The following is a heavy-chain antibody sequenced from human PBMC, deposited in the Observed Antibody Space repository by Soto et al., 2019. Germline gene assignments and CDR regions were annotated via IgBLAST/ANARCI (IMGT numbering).Heavy chain of an antibody. CDR1: GFTFSNYG. V-gene: IGHV3-23*01. CDR2: ISGSGAST. D-gene: IGHD6-19*01. J-gene: IGHJ4*02. CDR3: AKDHDEEWLAPGF. Sequence: EVQLLESGGGLVQPGGSLRLSCAASGFTFSNYGMTWVRQAPGKGLEWVSGISGSGASTYHADSVKGRFTISRDNSKNTLYLQMNSLRAEDTAAYFCAKDHDEEWLAPGFWGQGTLVTVSS.